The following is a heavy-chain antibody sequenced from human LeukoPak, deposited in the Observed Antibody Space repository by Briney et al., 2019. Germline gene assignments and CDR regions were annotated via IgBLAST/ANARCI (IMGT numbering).Heavy chain of an antibody. D-gene: IGHD3-22*01. CDR2: IRRKAHGGTT. CDR3: TRVTYYYDNSGYFHFDS. V-gene: IGHV3-49*04. Sequence: SGGSLRLSCTTSGFTFGDYAMSWARQAPGRGLEWVSFIRRKAHGGTTEYAASVKGRFSSSRYDSKSIAYLQMNSLKTEDTAVYFCTRVTYYYDNSGYFHFDSWGQGSLVTVSS. J-gene: IGHJ4*02. CDR1: GFTFGDYA.